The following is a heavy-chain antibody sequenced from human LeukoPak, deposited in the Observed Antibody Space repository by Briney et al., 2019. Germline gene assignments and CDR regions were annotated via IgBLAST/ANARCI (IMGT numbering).Heavy chain of an antibody. CDR3: ARYSSSWEMEGYYFDY. Sequence: ASVKVSCKASGYSFTCYYMNWGRHAPGQGLEWMGWINPNSGGTNYAKKFQGRVTMTRATSISTAYMELSRLRSDDTAVYYCARYSSSWEMEGYYFDYWGQGTLVTVSS. J-gene: IGHJ4*02. D-gene: IGHD6-13*01. CDR2: INPNSGGT. CDR1: GYSFTCYY. V-gene: IGHV1-2*02.